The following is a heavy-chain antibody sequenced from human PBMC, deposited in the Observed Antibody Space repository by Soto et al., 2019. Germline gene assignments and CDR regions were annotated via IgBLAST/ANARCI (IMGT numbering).Heavy chain of an antibody. J-gene: IGHJ4*02. CDR1: GFTFEDYA. CDR3: AKMVTWDSSEYYQGGFDC. D-gene: IGHD6-19*01. V-gene: IGHV3-9*01. CDR2: ISWNSGKI. Sequence: EMHLVESGGGLVQPGRSLTISCAASGFTFEDYAMHWVRQAPGQGLEWFSGISWNSGKIIYADSVKGRFTISRDNAKNSLYLQMNSLRPEDKALYYCAKMVTWDSSEYYQGGFDCWGQGTLFTVSS.